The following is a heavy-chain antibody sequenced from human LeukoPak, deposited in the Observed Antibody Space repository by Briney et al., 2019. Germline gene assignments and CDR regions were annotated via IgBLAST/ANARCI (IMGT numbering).Heavy chain of an antibody. CDR2: IIPIFGTA. D-gene: IGHD3-22*01. Sequence: SVKVSCKASGGTFSSYAISWVRQAPGQGLEWMGGIIPIFGTANYAQKFQGRVTITADESTSTAYMELSSLRSEDTAVYYCASTDYYDSSGCRGGVSGYWGQGTLVTVSS. CDR1: GGTFSSYA. V-gene: IGHV1-69*13. J-gene: IGHJ4*02. CDR3: ASTDYYDSSGCRGGVSGY.